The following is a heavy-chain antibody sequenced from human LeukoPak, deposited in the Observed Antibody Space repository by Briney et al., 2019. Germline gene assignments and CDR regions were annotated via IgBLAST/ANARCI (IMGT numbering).Heavy chain of an antibody. CDR3: ARALTRTYYYGSGSYYPWDYYYYMDV. V-gene: IGHV6-1*01. Sequence: SQTLPLTCAISGDSVSSNSAAWNWIRQSPSRGLEWLGRTYYRSKWYNDYAVSVKSRITINPDTSKNQFSLQLNSVTPEDTAVYYCARALTRTYYYGSGSYYPWDYYYYMDVWGKGTTVTVSS. D-gene: IGHD3-10*01. J-gene: IGHJ6*03. CDR2: TYYRSKWYN. CDR1: GDSVSSNSAA.